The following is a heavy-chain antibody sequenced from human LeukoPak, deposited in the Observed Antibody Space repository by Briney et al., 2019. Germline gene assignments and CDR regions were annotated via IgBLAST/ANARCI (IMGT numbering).Heavy chain of an antibody. CDR3: ARQTPRGYSYGHFFDY. Sequence: SETLSLTCTVSGGSISSSSYYWGWIRQPPGKGLERIGSIYYSGSTYYNPSLKSRVTISVDTSKNQFSLKLSSVTAADTAVYYCARQTPRGYSYGHFFDYWGQGTLVTVSS. J-gene: IGHJ4*02. D-gene: IGHD5-18*01. CDR2: IYYSGST. CDR1: GGSISSSSYY. V-gene: IGHV4-39*01.